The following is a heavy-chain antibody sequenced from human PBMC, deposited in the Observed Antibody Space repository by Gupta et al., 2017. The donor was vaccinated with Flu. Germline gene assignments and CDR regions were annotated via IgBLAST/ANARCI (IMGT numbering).Heavy chain of an antibody. V-gene: IGHV4-59*01. D-gene: IGHD6-13*01. CDR3: ARFVRIAAAAHHYYYYYGMDV. J-gene: IGHJ6*02. Sequence: QVQLQESGPGLVKPSETLSLTCTVSGGSISSYYWSWIRQPPGKGLEWIGYIYYSGSTNYNPSLKSRVTISVDTSKNQFSLKLSSVTAADTAVYYCARFVRIAAAAHHYYYYYGMDVWGQGTTVTVSS. CDR2: IYYSGST. CDR1: GGSISSYY.